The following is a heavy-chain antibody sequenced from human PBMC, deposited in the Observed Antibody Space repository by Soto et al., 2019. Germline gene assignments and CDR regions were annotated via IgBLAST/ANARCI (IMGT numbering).Heavy chain of an antibody. D-gene: IGHD2-21*02. V-gene: IGHV3-30*18. CDR1: GFTFSSYG. J-gene: IGHJ4*02. Sequence: VQLVESGGGVVQPGRSLRLSCAASGFTFSSYGMHWVRQAPGKGLEWVAVISYDGSNKYYADSVKGRFTISRDNSKNTLYLQMNSLRAEDTAVYYCAKAGGYCGGDCYSAYWGQGTLVTVSS. CDR2: ISYDGSNK. CDR3: AKAGGYCGGDCYSAY.